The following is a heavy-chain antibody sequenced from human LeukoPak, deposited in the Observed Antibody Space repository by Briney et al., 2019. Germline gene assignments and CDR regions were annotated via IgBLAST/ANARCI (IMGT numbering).Heavy chain of an antibody. D-gene: IGHD6-6*01. Sequence: GASVKVSCKASGYTFTSYGISWVRQDPGQGLEWMGWISAYNGNTNYAQKLQGRVTMTTDTSTSTAYMELRSLRSDVTAVYYCARIAASPGYFDYWGQGTLVTVSS. J-gene: IGHJ4*02. V-gene: IGHV1-18*01. CDR3: ARIAASPGYFDY. CDR1: GYTFTSYG. CDR2: ISAYNGNT.